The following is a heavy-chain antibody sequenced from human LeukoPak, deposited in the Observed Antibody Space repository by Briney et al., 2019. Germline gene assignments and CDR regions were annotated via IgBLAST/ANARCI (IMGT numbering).Heavy chain of an antibody. Sequence: PSETLSLTCAVYGGSFTIYSWSWIRQPPGKGLEWIGYIYYSGSTNYNPSLKSRVTISVDTSKNQFSLKLSSVTAADTAVYYCARGWRLSSSWYGDSQPGGQGPLVTVPS. V-gene: IGHV4-59*01. D-gene: IGHD6-13*01. CDR3: ARGWRLSSSWYGDSQP. J-gene: IGHJ1*01. CDR1: GGSFTIYS. CDR2: IYYSGST.